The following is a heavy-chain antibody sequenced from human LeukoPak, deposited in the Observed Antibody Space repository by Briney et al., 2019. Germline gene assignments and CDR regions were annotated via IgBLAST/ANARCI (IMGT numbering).Heavy chain of an antibody. J-gene: IGHJ5*02. D-gene: IGHD3-3*01. CDR2: ISSSGSTI. Sequence: GGSLRLSCAASGFTFSDYYMSWIRQAPGKGLEWVSYISSSGSTIYYADSVKGRFTISRDNAKNSLYLQMNSLRSEDTAVYYCARKMAGNDFWSGYYIYWFDPWGQGTLVNVSS. CDR1: GFTFSDYY. V-gene: IGHV3-11*01. CDR3: ARKMAGNDFWSGYYIYWFDP.